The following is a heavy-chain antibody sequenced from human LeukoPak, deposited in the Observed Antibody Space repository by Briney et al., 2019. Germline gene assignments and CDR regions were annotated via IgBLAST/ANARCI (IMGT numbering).Heavy chain of an antibody. CDR1: GLTLSNVW. CDR3: TTGKN. V-gene: IGHV3-15*07. Sequence: PGGSLRLSCAVSGLTLSNVWMNWVRQAPGKGLEWVGRIRSRGDGGTTDFAAPVKGRFTISRDDSKNTLYLQMNSLKTEDTAVYYCTTGKNWGQGTLVTVSS. J-gene: IGHJ4*02. CDR2: IRSRGDGGTT.